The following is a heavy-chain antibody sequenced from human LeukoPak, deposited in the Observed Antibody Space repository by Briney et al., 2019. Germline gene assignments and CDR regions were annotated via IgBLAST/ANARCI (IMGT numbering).Heavy chain of an antibody. CDR1: GLTFRNYA. J-gene: IGHJ3*02. CDR2: ISGDGTET. V-gene: IGHV3-23*01. Sequence: GGSLRLSCAASGLTFRNYAMSWVREAPGKGLEWVSTISGDGTETFFADSVRGRFTISRDNSKSTVSLQMNSLRVEDTAVYYCAKRLGSNDNAFDIWGQGTTVTVSS. D-gene: IGHD2-15*01. CDR3: AKRLGSNDNAFDI.